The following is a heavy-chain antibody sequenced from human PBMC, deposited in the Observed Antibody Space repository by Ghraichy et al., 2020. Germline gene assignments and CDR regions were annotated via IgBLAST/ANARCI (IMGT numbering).Heavy chain of an antibody. D-gene: IGHD3-3*01. Sequence: SETLSLTCNVSGGSVNSYYWTWIRHRPGKGLEWIGYMYYTGGAKYSPSLKSRVSMSVDTSQNQFSLRLGAVTAADTAVYYCARHRDFWSAYLTWGQGILVTVSS. CDR1: GGSVNSYY. CDR3: ARHRDFWSAYLT. J-gene: IGHJ4*02. V-gene: IGHV4-59*08. CDR2: MYYTGGA.